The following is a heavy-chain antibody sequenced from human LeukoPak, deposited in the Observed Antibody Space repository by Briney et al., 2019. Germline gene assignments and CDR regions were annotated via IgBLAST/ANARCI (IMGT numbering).Heavy chain of an antibody. CDR3: ARGRDGPTKDYYYMDV. Sequence: SETLSLTCAVYGGSFSGYYWSWIRQPPGKGLEWIGEINHSGSTNYNPSLKSRVTISVDTSKNQFSLKLSSVTAADTAVYYCARGRDGPTKDYYYMDVWGKGTTVTVSS. V-gene: IGHV4-34*01. CDR2: INHSGST. D-gene: IGHD2-21*01. J-gene: IGHJ6*03. CDR1: GGSFSGYY.